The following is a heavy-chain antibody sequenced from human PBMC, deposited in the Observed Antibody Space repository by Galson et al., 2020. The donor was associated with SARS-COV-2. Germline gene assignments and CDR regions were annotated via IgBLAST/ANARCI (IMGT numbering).Heavy chain of an antibody. CDR1: GYTFTSYD. J-gene: IGHJ6*03. D-gene: IGHD3-3*01. CDR3: ARGTTIFGEYYYYYYYYMDV. Sequence: ASVKVSCKASGYTFTSYDINWVRQATGQGLEWMGWMNPNSGNTGYAQKFQGRVTMTRNTSISTAYMELSSLRSEDTAVYYCARGTTIFGEYYYYYYYYMDVWGKGTTVTVSS. V-gene: IGHV1-8*01. CDR2: MNPNSGNT.